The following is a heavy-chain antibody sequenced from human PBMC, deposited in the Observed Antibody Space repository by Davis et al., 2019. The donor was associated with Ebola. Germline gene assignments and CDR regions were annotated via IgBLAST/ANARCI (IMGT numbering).Heavy chain of an antibody. CDR3: AIRSLLRPDYYSAMDV. D-gene: IGHD2-21*01. Sequence: SVKVSCKASGGTFSSYAISWVRQAPGQGLEWMGGIIPIFGTANYAQKFQGRVTMTRDTSTSTVYMELSSLRSEDTAVYYCAIRSLLRPDYYSAMDVWGQGTTVTVSS. V-gene: IGHV1-69*05. CDR2: IIPIFGTA. CDR1: GGTFSSYA. J-gene: IGHJ6*02.